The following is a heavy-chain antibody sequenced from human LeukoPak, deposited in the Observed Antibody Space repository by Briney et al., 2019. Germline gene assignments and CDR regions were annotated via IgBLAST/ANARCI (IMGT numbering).Heavy chain of an antibody. CDR2: IDWDDDK. V-gene: IGHV2-70*11. CDR3: ARIIRYSSDWYTDDY. D-gene: IGHD6-19*01. Sequence: SGPALVKPTQTLTLTCTFSGFSLSTSGMCVSWIRQPPGKALEWLARIDWDDDKYYSTSLKTRLTISKDTSKNQVVLTMTNMDPVDTATYYCARIIRYSSDWYTDDYWGQGTLVTVSS. J-gene: IGHJ4*02. CDR1: GFSLSTSGMC.